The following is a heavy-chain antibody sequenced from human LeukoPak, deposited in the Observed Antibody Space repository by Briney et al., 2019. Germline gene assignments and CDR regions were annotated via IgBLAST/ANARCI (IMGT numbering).Heavy chain of an antibody. CDR1: GGSISSYY. CDR3: ARIRYDYVWGRHEYAFDI. J-gene: IGHJ3*02. CDR2: IYYSGST. Sequence: SETLSLTCTVSGGSISSYYWSWIRQPPGKGLEWIGYIYYSGSTNYNPSLKSRVTISVDTSKNQFSLKLSSVTAADTAVYYCARIRYDYVWGRHEYAFDIWGQGTMVTVSS. V-gene: IGHV4-59*12. D-gene: IGHD3-16*01.